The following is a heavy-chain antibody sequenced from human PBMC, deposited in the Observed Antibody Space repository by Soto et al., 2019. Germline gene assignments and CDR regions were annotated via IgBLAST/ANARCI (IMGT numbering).Heavy chain of an antibody. J-gene: IGHJ4*02. CDR2: INHSGST. V-gene: IGHV4-34*01. CDR1: GGSFSGYY. Sequence: SETLSLTCAVYGGSFSGYYWSWIRQPPGKGLEWIGEINHSGSTNYNPSLKGRVTISVDTSKNQFSLKLSSVTAADTAVYYCARGLQTSYFDYWGQGTLVTVSS. CDR3: ARGLQTSYFDY. D-gene: IGHD4-17*01.